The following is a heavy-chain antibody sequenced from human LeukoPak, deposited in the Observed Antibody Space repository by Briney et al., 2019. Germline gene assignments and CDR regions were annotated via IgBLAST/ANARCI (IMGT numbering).Heavy chain of an antibody. CDR1: GGSISSGSYY. J-gene: IGHJ4*02. V-gene: IGHV4-61*02. Sequence: SETLSLTCTVSGGSISSGSYYWSWIRQPAGKGLEWIGRVYTSGSTNYNPSLKSRVTISVDTSKNQFSLKLSSVTAADTAVYYCAREGSSSSLDYWGQGTLVTVSS. D-gene: IGHD6-6*01. CDR2: VYTSGST. CDR3: AREGSSSSLDY.